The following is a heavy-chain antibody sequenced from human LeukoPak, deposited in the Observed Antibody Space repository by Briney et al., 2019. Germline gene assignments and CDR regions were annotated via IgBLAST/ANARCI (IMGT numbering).Heavy chain of an antibody. CDR3: AREGGARGFGSQVDY. CDR2: IYDTGRT. J-gene: IGHJ4*02. D-gene: IGHD3-10*01. V-gene: IGHV4-59*12. Sequence: SETLSLTCSVSGGSMSTYSWSWIRQPPGEGLEWIGYIYDTGRTNYNPSLKSRVTMSLDTSKNQFSLKLSSVTAADTAVFCAREGGARGFGSQVDYWGQGTLVTVSS. CDR1: GGSMSTYS.